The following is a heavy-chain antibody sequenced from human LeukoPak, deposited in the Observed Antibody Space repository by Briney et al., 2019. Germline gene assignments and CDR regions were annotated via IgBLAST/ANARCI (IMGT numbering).Heavy chain of an antibody. CDR1: GGTFSSYA. Sequence: SVKVSCKASGGTFSSYAISWVRQAPGQGPEWMGRIIPIFGTANYAQKFQGRVTITTDESTSTAYMELSSLRSEDTAVYYCARASSGWYFFDYWGQGTLVTVSS. CDR3: ARASSGWYFFDY. CDR2: IIPIFGTA. J-gene: IGHJ4*02. V-gene: IGHV1-69*05. D-gene: IGHD6-19*01.